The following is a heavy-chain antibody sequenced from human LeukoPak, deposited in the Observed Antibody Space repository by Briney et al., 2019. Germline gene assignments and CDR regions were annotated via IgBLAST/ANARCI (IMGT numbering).Heavy chain of an antibody. Sequence: GGSLRLSCAASGFNFSAYYMSWIRQAPGRGLEWVSYISSGGSTMYYADSVKGRFTISRDNTKNSLYLQMNSLRAEDTAVYYCARVRRSGWAYFDYWGQGTLVTVSS. V-gene: IGHV3-11*01. D-gene: IGHD6-19*01. CDR1: GFNFSAYY. CDR2: ISSGGSTM. J-gene: IGHJ4*02. CDR3: ARVRRSGWAYFDY.